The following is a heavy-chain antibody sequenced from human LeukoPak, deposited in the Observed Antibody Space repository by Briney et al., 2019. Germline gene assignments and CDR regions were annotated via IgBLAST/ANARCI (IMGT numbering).Heavy chain of an antibody. J-gene: IGHJ4*02. D-gene: IGHD6-13*01. CDR2: IYHSGST. V-gene: IGHV4-39*07. CDR1: SGSISSDNHY. Sequence: SETLSLTCTVSSGSISSDNHYWGWIRQPPGKGLEWIACIYHSGSTYYNESLKSRVTLSRDTSKNQFSLKLSSVTAADTAVYYCARDVVAAAGTWDYWGQGTLVTVSS. CDR3: ARDVVAAAGTWDY.